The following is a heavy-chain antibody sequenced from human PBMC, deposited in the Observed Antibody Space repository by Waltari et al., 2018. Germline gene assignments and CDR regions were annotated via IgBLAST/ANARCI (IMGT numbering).Heavy chain of an antibody. J-gene: IGHJ4*02. V-gene: IGHV3-7*01. D-gene: IGHD3-10*01. Sequence: CAASGFTFSSYWMSWVRQAPGKGLEWVANIKQDGSEKYYVDSVKGRFTISRDNAKNSLYLQMNSLRAEDTAVYYCARDPRPHYYGSDYYFDYWGQGTLVTVSS. CDR1: GFTFSSYW. CDR2: IKQDGSEK. CDR3: ARDPRPHYYGSDYYFDY.